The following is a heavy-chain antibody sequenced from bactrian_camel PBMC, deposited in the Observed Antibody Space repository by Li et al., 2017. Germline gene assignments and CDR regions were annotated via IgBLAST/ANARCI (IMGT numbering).Heavy chain of an antibody. V-gene: IGHV3S53*01. CDR2: FDDIGRP. CDR3: AAGDLACFGYIFDSDLY. Sequence: HVQLVESGGGYVQPGGSLRLSCTASGSAECTYDVYWYRQDPGQEREFVAGFDDIGRPNYDDSVKGRFTISLDYAARTGYLQMDSLKPEDTAMYYCAAGDLACFGYIFDSDLYWAQGTQVTVS. CDR1: GSAECTYD. D-gene: IGHD3*01. J-gene: IGHJ4*01.